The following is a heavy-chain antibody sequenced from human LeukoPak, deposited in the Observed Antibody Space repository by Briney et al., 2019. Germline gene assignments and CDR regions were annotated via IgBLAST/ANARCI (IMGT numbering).Heavy chain of an antibody. J-gene: IGHJ4*02. CDR3: ARETIAAAGDFDY. CDR2: IYYSGST. D-gene: IGHD6-13*01. CDR1: GGSVSGGSYY. V-gene: IGHV4-61*01. Sequence: SETLSLTCTVSGGSVSGGSYYWSWIRQPPGKGLEWIGYIYYSGSTNYNPSLKSRVTISVDTSKNQFSLKLSSVTAADTAVYYCARETIAAAGDFDYWGQGTLVTVSS.